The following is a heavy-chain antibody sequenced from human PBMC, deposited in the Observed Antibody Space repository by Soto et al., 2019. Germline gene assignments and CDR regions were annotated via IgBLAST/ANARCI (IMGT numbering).Heavy chain of an antibody. CDR2: IDNSGNT. Sequence: AETLSLTCTVSDGSISTYFCNWIRQPAGKGLEWIGRIDNSGNTNYNPSLKSRVTMSADTSRNQFSLKLNSVTAADTAVYYCARGGQDFWSGPFDYWGQGALVTVSS. D-gene: IGHD3-3*01. CDR3: ARGGQDFWSGPFDY. CDR1: DGSISTYF. V-gene: IGHV4-4*07. J-gene: IGHJ4*02.